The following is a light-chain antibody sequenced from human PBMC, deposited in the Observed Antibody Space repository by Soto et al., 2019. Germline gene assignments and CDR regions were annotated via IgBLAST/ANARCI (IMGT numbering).Light chain of an antibody. V-gene: IGKV3-11*01. CDR2: EAS. J-gene: IGKJ4*01. Sequence: EIVLTQSPDTLSLSPGERATLSCRASQSISSTHLVWYQQKPGQAPRLLIYEASNRATGIPARFSGSGSGADFTLTFSSLEPEDFALYYCQQHINWPLTFGGGTKVDIK. CDR3: QQHINWPLT. CDR1: QSISSTH.